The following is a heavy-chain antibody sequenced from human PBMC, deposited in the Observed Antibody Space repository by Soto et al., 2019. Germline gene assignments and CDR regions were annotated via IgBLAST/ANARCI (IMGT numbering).Heavy chain of an antibody. Sequence: EGQLLESGGGLVQPGGSLRLSCVASGFTFKNFAMTWVRQAPGKGMEWVSAIGGSGSSANYADSLKGRFTVSRDDSKRTLYLQMCGLRVDDTALYYCAKDAVAYNGEWDWFDLWGQGTLVTVSS. J-gene: IGHJ5*02. V-gene: IGHV3-23*01. D-gene: IGHD3-10*01. CDR3: AKDAVAYNGEWDWFDL. CDR1: GFTFKNFA. CDR2: IGGSGSSA.